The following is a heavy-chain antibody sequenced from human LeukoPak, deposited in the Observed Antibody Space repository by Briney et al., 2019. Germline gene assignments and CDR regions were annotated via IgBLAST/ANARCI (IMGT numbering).Heavy chain of an antibody. CDR1: GLTFSGYD. Sequence: GGSLRLSCAASGLTFSGYDMHWVRQASGKGLEWVGRIRSKANSYATAYAASVKGRFTISRDDSKNTAYLQMNSLKTEDTAVYYCTRHVDHYWGQGTLVTVYS. CDR2: IRSKANSYAT. V-gene: IGHV3-73*01. J-gene: IGHJ4*02. CDR3: TRHVDHY.